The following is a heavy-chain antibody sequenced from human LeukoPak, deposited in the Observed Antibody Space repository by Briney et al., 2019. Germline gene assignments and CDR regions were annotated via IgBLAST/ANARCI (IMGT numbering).Heavy chain of an antibody. CDR1: GDSISNIYW. V-gene: IGHV4-4*02. J-gene: IGHJ6*03. Sequence: KSSETLSLTCAVSGDSISNIYWWSWVRQAPTKGLEWIGEIYHSGSANYNPSLKNRLTMSVDKSNNQFSLKLMSVTAADTAVYFCAVSRYYYMDVWGTGTTVTVSS. CDR2: IYHSGSA. CDR3: AVSRYYYMDV.